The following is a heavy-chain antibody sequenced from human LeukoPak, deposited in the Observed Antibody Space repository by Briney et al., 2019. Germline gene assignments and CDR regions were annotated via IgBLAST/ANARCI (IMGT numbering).Heavy chain of an antibody. Sequence: PSETLSLTCTVSGGSISNNYWNWIRQPPGKGLEWIAYINYNGNIKYNPSLKSRVTISLDMSKNHFSLSLSSVTAADTAVYYCASFTDGFNFWFDPWGQGTLVTVSS. CDR2: INYNGNI. CDR3: ASFTDGFNFWFDP. J-gene: IGHJ5*02. V-gene: IGHV4-59*01. D-gene: IGHD5-24*01. CDR1: GGSISNNY.